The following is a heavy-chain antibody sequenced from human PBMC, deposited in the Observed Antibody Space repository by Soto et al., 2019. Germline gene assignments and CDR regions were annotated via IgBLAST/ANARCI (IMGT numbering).Heavy chain of an antibody. CDR2: IKQDGSEK. CDR1: GLAFSSYV. J-gene: IGHJ4*02. CDR3: ARSPPSSSFDY. Sequence: GGSLRLSCPASGLAFSSYVMSWVRQAPGKGLEWVANIKQDGSEKYYVDSVKGRFTISRDNAKNSLYLQMNSLRAEDTAVYYCARSPPSSSFDYWGQGTLVTVSS. D-gene: IGHD6-6*01. V-gene: IGHV3-7*01.